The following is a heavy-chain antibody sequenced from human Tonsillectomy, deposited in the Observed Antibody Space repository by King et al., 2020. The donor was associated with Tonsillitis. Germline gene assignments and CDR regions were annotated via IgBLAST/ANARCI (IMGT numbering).Heavy chain of an antibody. V-gene: IGHV1-2*02. J-gene: IGHJ5*02. CDR2: INPNSGGT. D-gene: IGHD6-19*01. Sequence: QLVQSGAEVKKPGASVKVSCKASGYTFTGYYMHLVRQAPGQGLEWMGWINPNSGGTNYAQKFQGRVTMTRYTSITTAYMEPSSLRSDDTAVYYCARCSSGWYNWFDPWGQGTLVTVSS. CDR3: ARCSSGWYNWFDP. CDR1: GYTFTGYY.